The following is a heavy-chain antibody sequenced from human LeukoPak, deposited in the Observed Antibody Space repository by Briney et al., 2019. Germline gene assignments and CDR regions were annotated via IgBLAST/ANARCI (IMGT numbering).Heavy chain of an antibody. D-gene: IGHD1-26*01. CDR3: ARDKVVGASRFEY. Sequence: GGSLRLSCAASGFTFSSYWMSWVRQAPGKGLEWVANIKQDGSEKNYVDSVKGRFTISRDNAKNLVYLQLNSLRAEDTAVYYCARDKVVGASRFEYWGQGTQVMVSS. CDR2: IKQDGSEK. V-gene: IGHV3-7*01. J-gene: IGHJ4*02. CDR1: GFTFSSYW.